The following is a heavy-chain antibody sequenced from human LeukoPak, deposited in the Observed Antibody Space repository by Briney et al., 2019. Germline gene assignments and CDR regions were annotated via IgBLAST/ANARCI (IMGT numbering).Heavy chain of an antibody. CDR3: ARRRRGSGSSELDY. CDR1: GDSVSINSAA. CDR2: TYYRSKWYN. J-gene: IGHJ4*02. V-gene: IGHV6-1*01. D-gene: IGHD3-10*01. Sequence: SQTLSLTCAISGDSVSINSAAWNWIRQSPSRGLEWLRRTYYRSKWYNDYAVSVKSRITIKPDTSKNQFSLQLNSVTPEDTAIYYCARRRRGSGSSELDYWGQGTLVTVSS.